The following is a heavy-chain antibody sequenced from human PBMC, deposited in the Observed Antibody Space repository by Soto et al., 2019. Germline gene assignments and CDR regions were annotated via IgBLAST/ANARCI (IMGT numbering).Heavy chain of an antibody. CDR3: ERGWALRFLEWLVWFDT. Sequence: PSETLSLTCTVSGGSISISSYYWGLIRQPPXKGMEWIGSIYYSGRTYYNQSIKSRVTIPVDTSKNKFSMKMSYVHAADTAVYYCERGWALRFLEWLVWFDTWGQGTLVTVSS. J-gene: IGHJ5*02. V-gene: IGHV4-39*01. D-gene: IGHD3-3*01. CDR1: GGSISISSYY. CDR2: IYYSGRT.